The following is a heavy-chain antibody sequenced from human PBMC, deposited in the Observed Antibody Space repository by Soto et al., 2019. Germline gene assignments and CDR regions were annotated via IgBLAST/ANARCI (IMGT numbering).Heavy chain of an antibody. CDR3: ANNVLEKYYFEC. J-gene: IGHJ4*02. CDR1: GFSVSTIGVG. D-gene: IGHD2-8*01. Sequence: SGTTLVNPTQTVTLTCTFSGFSVSTIGVGGGCIRQPPGKALEWLALIYWDDDKRYSPSLKSRLTNNKDTSKNKVVLTMTNMDPVDTATYYCANNVLEKYYFECWGKGTL. V-gene: IGHV2-5*02. CDR2: IYWDDDK.